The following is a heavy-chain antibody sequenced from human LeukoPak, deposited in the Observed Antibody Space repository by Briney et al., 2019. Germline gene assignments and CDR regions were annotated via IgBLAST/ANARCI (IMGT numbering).Heavy chain of an antibody. CDR1: GGSFSGYY. J-gene: IGHJ4*02. CDR2: INHSGST. V-gene: IGHV4-34*01. CDR3: ARESTPMYSSSWYGIEV. Sequence: SETLSLTCAVYGGSFSGYYWSWIRQPPGKGLEWIGEINHSGSTNYNPSLKSRVTISVDTSKNQFSLKLSSVTAADTAVYYCARESTPMYSSSWYGIEVWGQGTLVTVSS. D-gene: IGHD6-13*01.